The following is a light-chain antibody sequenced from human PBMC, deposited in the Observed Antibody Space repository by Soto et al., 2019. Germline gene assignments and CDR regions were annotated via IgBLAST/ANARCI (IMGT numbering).Light chain of an antibody. CDR2: GAV. CDR3: QQYVSSPIT. Sequence: EIVLTQSPGTLSLSPGERATLSCRASQSINNNFLAWYQQTPGQAPRLLIYGAVTRATGIPDRFSGSGSRTDFTLIISRLEPEDFAVYYCQQYVSSPITFGQGTRLEIK. V-gene: IGKV3-20*01. CDR1: QSINNNF. J-gene: IGKJ5*01.